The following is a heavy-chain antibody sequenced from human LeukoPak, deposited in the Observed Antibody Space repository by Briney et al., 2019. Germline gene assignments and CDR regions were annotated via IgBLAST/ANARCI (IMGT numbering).Heavy chain of an antibody. CDR1: GFTFSSYS. Sequence: PGGSLRLSCAASGFTFSSYSMNWVRQAPGKGLEWVSSISSSSSYIYYADSVKGRFTISRDNAKNSLYLQMNSLRAEDTAVYYCARQALEYQLLNAFDIWGQGTMVTVSS. J-gene: IGHJ3*02. D-gene: IGHD2-2*01. CDR2: ISSSSSYI. V-gene: IGHV3-21*01. CDR3: ARQALEYQLLNAFDI.